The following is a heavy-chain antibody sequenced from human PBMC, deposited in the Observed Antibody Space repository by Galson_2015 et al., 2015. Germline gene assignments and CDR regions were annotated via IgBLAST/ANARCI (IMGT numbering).Heavy chain of an antibody. CDR2: IWYDGSNK. CDR3: ARGGYNYGSQTKRFDY. Sequence: SLRLSCATSGFSISNYGMHWVRQAPGKGLEWVAVIWYDGSNKYYADSVKGRFAISRDKTKNTLYLQMNSLRAEDTAVYYCARGGYNYGSQTKRFDYWGQGTRVTVSS. J-gene: IGHJ4*02. V-gene: IGHV3-33*01. CDR1: GFSISNYG. D-gene: IGHD5-18*01.